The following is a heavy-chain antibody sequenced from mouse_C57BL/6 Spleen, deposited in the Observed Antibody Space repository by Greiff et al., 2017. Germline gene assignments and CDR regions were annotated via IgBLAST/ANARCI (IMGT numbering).Heavy chain of an antibody. V-gene: IGHV3-6*01. Sequence: DVKLQESGPGLVKPSQSLSLTCSVTGYSITSGYYWNWIRQFPGNKLEWMGYISYDGSNNYNPSLKNRISITRDTSKNQFFLKLNSVTTEDTATYYCAREGDWDGAWFAYWGQGTLGTVSA. J-gene: IGHJ3*01. CDR2: ISYDGSN. D-gene: IGHD4-1*01. CDR3: AREGDWDGAWFAY. CDR1: GYSITSGYY.